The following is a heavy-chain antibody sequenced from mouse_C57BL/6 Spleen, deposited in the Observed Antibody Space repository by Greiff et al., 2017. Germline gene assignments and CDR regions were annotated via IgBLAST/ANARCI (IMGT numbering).Heavy chain of an antibody. V-gene: IGHV1-82*01. CDR3: APYDYDWYFDV. CDR1: GYAFSSSW. CDR2: IYPGDGDT. D-gene: IGHD2-4*01. Sequence: VQLVESGPELVKPGASVKISCKASGYAFSSSWMNWVKQRPGKGLEWIGRIYPGDGDTNYNGKFKGKATLTADKSSSTAYMQLSSLTSEDSAVYFCAPYDYDWYFDVWGTGTTVTVSS. J-gene: IGHJ1*03.